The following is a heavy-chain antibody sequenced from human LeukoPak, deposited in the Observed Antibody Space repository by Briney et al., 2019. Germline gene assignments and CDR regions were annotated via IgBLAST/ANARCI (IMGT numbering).Heavy chain of an antibody. D-gene: IGHD3-10*01. CDR1: RFTFSSYS. CDR2: ISSSSSYI. Sequence: PGGSLRLSCAASRFTFSSYSMNWVRQAPGKGLEWVSSISSSSSYIYYADSVKGRFTISRDNAKNSLYLQMNSLRAEDTAVYYCPSLSVILPLQGVVAFDIWGQGTMVTVSS. V-gene: IGHV3-21*01. J-gene: IGHJ3*02. CDR3: PSLSVILPLQGVVAFDI.